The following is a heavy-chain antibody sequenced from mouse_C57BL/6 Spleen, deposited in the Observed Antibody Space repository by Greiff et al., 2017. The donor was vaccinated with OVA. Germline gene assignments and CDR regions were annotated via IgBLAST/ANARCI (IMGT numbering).Heavy chain of an antibody. Sequence: EVKLVESGGDLVKPGGSLKLSCAASGFTFSSYGMSWVRQTPDKRLEWVATISSGGSYTYYPDSVKGRFTISRDNAKNTLYLQMSSLKSEDTAMYYCARRGRGSYDYAMDYWGQGTSVTVSS. CDR3: ARRGRGSYDYAMDY. D-gene: IGHD1-1*02. V-gene: IGHV5-6*02. J-gene: IGHJ4*01. CDR2: ISSGGSYT. CDR1: GFTFSSYG.